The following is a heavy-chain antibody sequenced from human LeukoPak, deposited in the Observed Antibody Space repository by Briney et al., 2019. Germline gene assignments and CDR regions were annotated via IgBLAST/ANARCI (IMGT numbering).Heavy chain of an antibody. D-gene: IGHD6-19*01. CDR1: GFTFSSYG. CDR3: ARDELAVAKKGFLDS. V-gene: IGHV3-33*01. J-gene: IGHJ4*02. Sequence: GGSLRLSCAASGFTFSSYGMHWVRQAPGKGLEWGAVIWYDGSNKYYADSVKGRFTISRDNSKNTLYLQVNSLRAEDTAVYYCARDELAVAKKGFLDSWGQGTLVTVSS. CDR2: IWYDGSNK.